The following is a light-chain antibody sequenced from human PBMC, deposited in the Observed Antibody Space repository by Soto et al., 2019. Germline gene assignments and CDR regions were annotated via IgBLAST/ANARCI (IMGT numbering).Light chain of an antibody. CDR2: LGS. V-gene: IGKV2-28*01. CDR1: QSLLHSNGYNY. Sequence: DIVMTQSPLSLPVTPGEPASISCRSSQSLLHSNGYNYLDWYLQKPGQSLQLLIYLGSNRASGVPERFSGSGSGTDFTLKISRVEAEDVRVSYCMHALQTPWTFGQGTKVEIK. CDR3: MHALQTPWT. J-gene: IGKJ1*01.